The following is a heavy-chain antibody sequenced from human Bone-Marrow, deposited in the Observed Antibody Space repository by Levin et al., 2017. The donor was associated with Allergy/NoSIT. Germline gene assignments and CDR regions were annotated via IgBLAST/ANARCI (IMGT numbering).Heavy chain of an antibody. D-gene: IGHD4-23*01. J-gene: IGHJ1*01. CDR3: TRDRLRWPEFFQH. CDR1: GFPFSSFG. Sequence: GGSLRLSCAASGFPFSSFGMHWVRQAPGKGLEWVAVISYDVIHKYYADSVKGRFTISRDNSKNTLYLQMNSLRAEDTAVYYCTRDRLRWPEFFQHWGQGALVTVSS. V-gene: IGHV3-30*03. CDR2: ISYDVIHK.